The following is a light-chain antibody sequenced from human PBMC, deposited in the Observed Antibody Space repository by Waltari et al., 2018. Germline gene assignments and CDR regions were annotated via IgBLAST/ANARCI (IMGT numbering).Light chain of an antibody. CDR2: GNN. J-gene: IGLJ3*02. Sequence: QSVLTQPPSMSGAPGQRVTIPCNGSSPNSGAGHDVHWYQVFPGTAPKLLIYGNNNRPPGVPDRFSGSKSDTSASLAIGGLQAEDEADYYCQSFDIRLSGGVVFGGGTKVTVL. CDR3: QSFDIRLSGGVV. V-gene: IGLV1-40*01. CDR1: SPNSGAGHD.